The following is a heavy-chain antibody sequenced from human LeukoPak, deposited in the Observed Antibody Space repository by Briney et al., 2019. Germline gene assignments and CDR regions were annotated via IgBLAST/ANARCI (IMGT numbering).Heavy chain of an antibody. CDR2: ISSSGSTI. CDR3: AREGIAVAGNAFDI. D-gene: IGHD6-19*01. CDR1: RFTFSDYY. Sequence: GGSLRLSCAASRFTFSDYYMSWIRQAPGKGLEWVSYISSSGSTIYYADSVKGRFTISRDNAKNSLYLQMNSLRAEDTAVYYCAREGIAVAGNAFDIWGQGTMVTVSS. V-gene: IGHV3-11*01. J-gene: IGHJ3*02.